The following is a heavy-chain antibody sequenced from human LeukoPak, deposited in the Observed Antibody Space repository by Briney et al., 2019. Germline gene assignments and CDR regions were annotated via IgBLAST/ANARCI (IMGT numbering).Heavy chain of an antibody. D-gene: IGHD3-22*01. V-gene: IGHV5-51*01. J-gene: IGHJ4*02. CDR2: IYPGDSDT. CDR1: GHSFTSYW. CDR3: ARLGYYDSSGLYYPFYY. Sequence: KRGESLKISCKGSGHSFTSYWIGWVRQMPGKGLEWMGIIYPGDSDTRYSPSFQGQVTISADKSISTAYLQWSILKASDTAMYYCARLGYYDSSGLYYPFYYWGQGTLVTVSS.